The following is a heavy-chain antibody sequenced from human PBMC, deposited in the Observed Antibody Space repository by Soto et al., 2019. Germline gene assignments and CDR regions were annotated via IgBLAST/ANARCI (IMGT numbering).Heavy chain of an antibody. CDR3: ARENGGSTDSYCFDY. CDR2: IVPIFSST. V-gene: IGHV1-69*01. CDR1: GGSFRNYG. J-gene: IGHJ4*02. D-gene: IGHD7-27*01. Sequence: QVQLVQSGAEVKKPGSSVKVSCTASGGSFRNYGIAWVRQAPGQGLEWMGGIVPIFSSTNDAQKFQGRVAITADESTSTAYMELSSLRSDDTAMYYCARENGGSTDSYCFDYWGQGTLVTVSS.